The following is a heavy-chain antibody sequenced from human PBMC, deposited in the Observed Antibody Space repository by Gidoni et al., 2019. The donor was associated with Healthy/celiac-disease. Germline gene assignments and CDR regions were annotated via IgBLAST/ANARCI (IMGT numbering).Heavy chain of an antibody. D-gene: IGHD3-3*01. Sequence: QLQLQESGPGLVKPSETLSLTCTVSGGSISSSSYYWGWIRQPPGKGLEWIGSIYYSGSTYYNPSLKSRVTISVDTSKNQFSLKLSSVTAADTAVYYCARHNTSTYYDFWSGYPLMYYYYYYGMDVWGQGTTVTVSS. CDR1: GGSISSSSYY. CDR2: IYYSGST. CDR3: ARHNTSTYYDFWSGYPLMYYYYYYGMDV. V-gene: IGHV4-39*01. J-gene: IGHJ6*02.